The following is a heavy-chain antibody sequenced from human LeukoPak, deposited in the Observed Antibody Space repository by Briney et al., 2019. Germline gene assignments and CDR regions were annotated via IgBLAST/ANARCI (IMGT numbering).Heavy chain of an antibody. Sequence: GGSLRLSCAASGFTFSNAWMSWVRQAPGKGLEWVGRIKSKTDGGTTDYAAPVKGRFTISRDDSKNTLYLQMNSLKTEDTAVYYCTTDWWPMSFLTGTYYYYGMDVWGQGTTVTASS. D-gene: IGHD1-14*01. V-gene: IGHV3-15*01. CDR2: IKSKTDGGTT. CDR3: TTDWWPMSFLTGTYYYYGMDV. CDR1: GFTFSNAW. J-gene: IGHJ6*02.